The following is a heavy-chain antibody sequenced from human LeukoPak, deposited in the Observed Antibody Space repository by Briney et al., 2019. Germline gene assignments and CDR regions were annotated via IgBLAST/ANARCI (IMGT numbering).Heavy chain of an antibody. CDR2: ISGSGGST. CDR1: GFTFSSYA. CDR3: TTRDRSLFYDILTGYYYYYMDV. D-gene: IGHD3-9*01. V-gene: IGHV3-23*01. J-gene: IGHJ6*03. Sequence: GGSLRLSCAASGFTFSSYAMSWVRQAPGKGLEWVSAISGSGGSTYYADSVKGRFTISRDNSKNTLYLQMNSLKTEDTAVYYCTTRDRSLFYDILTGYYYYYMDVWGKGTTVTISS.